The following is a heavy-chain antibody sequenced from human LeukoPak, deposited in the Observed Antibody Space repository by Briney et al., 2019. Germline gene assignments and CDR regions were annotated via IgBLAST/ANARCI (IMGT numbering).Heavy chain of an antibody. D-gene: IGHD6-13*01. J-gene: IGHJ4*02. CDR2: IRYDGSNK. Sequence: GGSLRLSCAASGFTFSSYGMHWVRQAPGKGLEWVAFIRYDGSNKYYADSVKGRFTISRDNSKNTLYLQMNSLRAEDTAVYYCASNQQLPFDYWGQGTLVTVSS. CDR1: GFTFSSYG. V-gene: IGHV3-30*02. CDR3: ASNQQLPFDY.